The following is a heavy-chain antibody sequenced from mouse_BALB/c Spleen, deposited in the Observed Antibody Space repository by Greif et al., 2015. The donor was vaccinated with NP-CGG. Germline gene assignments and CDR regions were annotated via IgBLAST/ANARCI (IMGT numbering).Heavy chain of an antibody. J-gene: IGHJ3*01. CDR2: INPSNGGT. D-gene: IGHD2-3*01. CDR3: SRSGYYFWFSY. Sequence: QVQLQQSGAELVKPGASVKLSCKASGYTFTNYYMYWVKQRPGQGLEWIGEINPSNGGTNFNEKLKCKATLTVDKSSSTAYMQLSSLTSEDSSIYYCSRSGYYFWFSYWCQGTLVTVSA. V-gene: IGHV1S81*02. CDR1: GYTFTNYY.